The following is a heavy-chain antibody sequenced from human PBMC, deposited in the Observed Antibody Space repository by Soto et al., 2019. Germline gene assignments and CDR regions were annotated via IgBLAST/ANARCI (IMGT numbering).Heavy chain of an antibody. D-gene: IGHD6-6*01. CDR1: GFTFSSYG. CDR3: AKELSSSSGYGMDV. V-gene: IGHV3-30*18. CDR2: ISYDGSNK. J-gene: IGHJ6*02. Sequence: GGSLRLSCAASGFTFSSYGMHWVRQAPGKGLEWVAVISYDGSNKYYADSVKGRFTISRDNSKNTLYLQMNSLRAEDTAVYYCAKELSSSSGYGMDVWGQGTTVTVSS.